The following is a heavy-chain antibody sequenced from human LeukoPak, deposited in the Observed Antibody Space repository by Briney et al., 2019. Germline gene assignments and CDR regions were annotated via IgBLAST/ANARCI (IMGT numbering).Heavy chain of an antibody. CDR1: GYTFTGYY. D-gene: IGHD3-16*02. Sequence: ASVKVSCKASGYTFTGYYMHWVRQAPGQGLEWMGRIIPILGIANYAQKFQGRVTITADKSTSTAYMELSSLRSEDTAVYYCARDKRGFGGVIVGDYWGQGTLVTVSS. V-gene: IGHV1-69*04. CDR3: ARDKRGFGGVIVGDY. J-gene: IGHJ4*02. CDR2: IIPILGIA.